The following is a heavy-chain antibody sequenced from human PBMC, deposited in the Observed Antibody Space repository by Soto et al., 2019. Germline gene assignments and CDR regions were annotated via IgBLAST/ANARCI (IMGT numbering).Heavy chain of an antibody. D-gene: IGHD4-4*01. J-gene: IGHJ4*02. V-gene: IGHV4-4*02. Sequence: SETLSLTCAVSGGSITSSNWWNWVRQPPGKGLEWIGEIYHSGSASYNPSLKSRVSISVDKSKNQFSLNLSSVTAADTAVYYCARGKYGWLQSAFDYWGQGTLVTVS. CDR2: IYHSGSA. CDR3: ARGKYGWLQSAFDY. CDR1: GGSITSSNW.